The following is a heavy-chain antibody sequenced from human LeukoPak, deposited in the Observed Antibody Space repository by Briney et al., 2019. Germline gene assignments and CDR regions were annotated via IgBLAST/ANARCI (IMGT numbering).Heavy chain of an antibody. V-gene: IGHV3-30*18. CDR1: GFTFSSYG. Sequence: QSGGSLRLSCAASGFTFSSYGMHWVRQAPGKGLEWVAVISYDGSNKYYADSVKGRFTISRDNSKNTLYLQMNSLRAEDTAVYYCAKDQGDYDILTGYYDYYGMDVWGQGTTVTVSS. CDR2: ISYDGSNK. D-gene: IGHD3-9*01. CDR3: AKDQGDYDILTGYYDYYGMDV. J-gene: IGHJ6*02.